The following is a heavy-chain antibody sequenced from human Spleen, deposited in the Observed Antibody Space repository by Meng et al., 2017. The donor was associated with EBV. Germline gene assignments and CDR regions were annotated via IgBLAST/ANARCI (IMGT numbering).Heavy chain of an antibody. V-gene: IGHV1-2*06. CDR3: ARDGGAHWLDP. Sequence: QMQLGHPGAEGKKPGASGQVSCEASGYGFTDYYIHWVRQAPGQGLEWMGRINPDTGETDYAQNFQGRVTMTRDTSISTTYMDFHRLTSDDTAMYYCARDGGAHWLDPWGQGTLVTVSS. D-gene: IGHD3-10*01. CDR1: GYGFTDYY. J-gene: IGHJ5*02. CDR2: INPDTGET.